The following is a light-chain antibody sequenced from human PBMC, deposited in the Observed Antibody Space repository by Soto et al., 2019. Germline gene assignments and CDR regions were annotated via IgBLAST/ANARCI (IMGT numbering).Light chain of an antibody. V-gene: IGKV3-20*01. CDR1: QSVSNNY. CDR3: QQYGSSPPYT. J-gene: IGKJ2*01. Sequence: EVVLTQSPGTLSLSPGERATLSCRASQSVSNNYFAWYQQKPGQAPRLLIFVSSDRATGIPARFSGSGSGTDFTLTISRLEPEDFAVYYCQQYGSSPPYTFGQGTKLEIK. CDR2: VSS.